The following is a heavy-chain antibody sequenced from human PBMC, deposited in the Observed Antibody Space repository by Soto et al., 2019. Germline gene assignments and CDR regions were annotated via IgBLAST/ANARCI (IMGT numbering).Heavy chain of an antibody. Sequence: LRLSCAASGFTFSSYWMSWVRQAPGKGLEWVANIKQDGSEKYYVDSVKGRFTISRDNAKNSLYLQMNSLRAEDTAVYYCAGRYCSGGSCYFDFDYWGQGTLVTVSS. CDR2: IKQDGSEK. CDR3: AGRYCSGGSCYFDFDY. D-gene: IGHD2-15*01. V-gene: IGHV3-7*01. CDR1: GFTFSSYW. J-gene: IGHJ4*02.